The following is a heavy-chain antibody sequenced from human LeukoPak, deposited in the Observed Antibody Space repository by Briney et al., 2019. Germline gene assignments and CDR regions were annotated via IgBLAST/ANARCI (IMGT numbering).Heavy chain of an antibody. Sequence: GASVKVSCKASGYTFTGYYMHWVRQAPGQGLEWMGWINPNSGGTNYAQKFQGRVTMTRDTSISTAYMELSRLRSDDTAVYYCARDHSRGSYFYYYYYMDVWGKGTTVTVSS. D-gene: IGHD1-26*01. CDR1: GYTFTGYY. V-gene: IGHV1-2*02. J-gene: IGHJ6*03. CDR2: INPNSGGT. CDR3: ARDHSRGSYFYYYYYMDV.